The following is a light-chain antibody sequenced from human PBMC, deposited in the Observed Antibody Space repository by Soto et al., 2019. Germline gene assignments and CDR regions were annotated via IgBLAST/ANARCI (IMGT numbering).Light chain of an antibody. J-gene: IGKJ5*01. CDR3: QQSYSTPIT. Sequence: DIQMTQSPSSLSPCVGDRVTITCRASQSITTYLNCYQQKPGIAPKLLIYAASSLQSGVPSRFSGSGSGTDFTLTISCLQPEDFATYYCQQSYSTPITFGHGRRLEV. V-gene: IGKV1-39*01. CDR2: AAS. CDR1: QSITTY.